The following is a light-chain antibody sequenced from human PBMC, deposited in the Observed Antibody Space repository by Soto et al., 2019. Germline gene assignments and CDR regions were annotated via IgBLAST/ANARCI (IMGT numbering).Light chain of an antibody. J-gene: IGKJ1*01. CDR2: KAS. CDR3: QQYNSPWT. CDR1: QSISSW. Sequence: DMQMTQSPSTLSASVGDRVTITCRASQSISSWLAWYQQKPGKAPKLLIYKASSLESGVPSRFSGSGSGTEFTLTISSLQPDDFATYYCQQYNSPWTFGQGTKVDI. V-gene: IGKV1-5*03.